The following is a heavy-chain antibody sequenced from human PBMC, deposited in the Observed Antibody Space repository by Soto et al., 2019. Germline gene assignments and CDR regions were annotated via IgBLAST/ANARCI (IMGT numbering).Heavy chain of an antibody. Sequence: SETLSLTCSVSAGSISRYYWGWVRQSPGEGLEWIAHISYTVDASYNPSLKSRVTIFLDTSKNQIALRLMSVTAADTAVYYCVGSLMSRAMESFDYWGQGTLVTVSS. J-gene: IGHJ4*02. D-gene: IGHD5-18*01. CDR1: AGSISRYY. CDR2: ISYTVDA. CDR3: VGSLMSRAMESFDY. V-gene: IGHV4-59*01.